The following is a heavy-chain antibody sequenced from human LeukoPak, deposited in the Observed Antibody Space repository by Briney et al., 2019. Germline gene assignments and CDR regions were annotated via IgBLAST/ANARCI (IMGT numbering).Heavy chain of an antibody. CDR3: ARPVVAATTPDTFDI. CDR2: ISSGGRTI. V-gene: IGHV3-48*04. CDR1: GFTFSSYG. Sequence: GGSLRLSCAASGFTFSSYGMHWVRQAPGKGLEWVSYISSGGRTIYYADSVKGRFTRSRDNAKNSLYLQMNSLRAEDTAVYYCARPVVAATTPDTFDIWGQGTMVTASS. J-gene: IGHJ3*02. D-gene: IGHD2-15*01.